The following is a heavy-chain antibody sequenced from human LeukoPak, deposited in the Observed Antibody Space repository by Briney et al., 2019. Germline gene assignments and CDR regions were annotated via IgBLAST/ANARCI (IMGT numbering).Heavy chain of an antibody. V-gene: IGHV4-31*03. CDR3: VGGVVPYDSRREYFQH. CDR2: IYYSGST. Sequence: SETLSLTCTVSGDSTTTTGSYWSWIRQHPAKGLEWIGYIYYSGSTYYNPSLESRVTITVDTSKNQFSLNLSSVTAADTAVYYCVGGVVPYDSRREYFQHWGQGTLVTVSS. CDR1: GDSTTTTGSY. D-gene: IGHD2-2*01. J-gene: IGHJ1*01.